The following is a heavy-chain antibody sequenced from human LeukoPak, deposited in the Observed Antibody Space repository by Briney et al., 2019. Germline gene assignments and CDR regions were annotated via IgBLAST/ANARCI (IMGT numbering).Heavy chain of an antibody. V-gene: IGHV5-51*01. D-gene: IGHD1-1*01. Sequence: AGESLKISCKGSGYSFTSYWIGWVRQMPGKGLEWMGIIYPGDSDTRYSPSFQGQVTISADKSISTAYLQWSSLKASDTAMYYCARRSTGTTHYYYAMDVWGQGTTVTVSS. J-gene: IGHJ6*02. CDR1: GYSFTSYW. CDR2: IYPGDSDT. CDR3: ARRSTGTTHYYYAMDV.